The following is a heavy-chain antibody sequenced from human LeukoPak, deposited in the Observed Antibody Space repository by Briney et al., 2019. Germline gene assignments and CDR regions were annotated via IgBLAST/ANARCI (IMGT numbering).Heavy chain of an antibody. CDR2: IYYSGST. V-gene: IGHV4-59*01. Sequence: SETLSLTCTVSGGSISSYYWSWIRQPPGKGLEWIGYIYYSGSTNYNPSLKSRVTISVDTSKNQFSLKLSSVTAADTAVYYCARVVAGTGPLSRYYYYMDVWGKGTTVTVSS. CDR1: GGSISSYY. CDR3: ARVVAGTGPLSRYYYYMDV. J-gene: IGHJ6*03. D-gene: IGHD6-19*01.